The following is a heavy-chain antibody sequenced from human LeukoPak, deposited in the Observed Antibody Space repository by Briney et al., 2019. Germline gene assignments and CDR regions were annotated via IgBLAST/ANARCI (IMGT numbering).Heavy chain of an antibody. CDR2: ISSSGSTI. CDR1: GFTLSSYE. J-gene: IGHJ6*04. CDR3: AELGITMIGGV. V-gene: IGHV3-48*03. D-gene: IGHD3-10*02. Sequence: PGGSLRLSCTVSGFTLSSYEMNWVRQAPGKGLEWVSYISSSGSTIYYADSVKGRFTISRDNAKHSLYRQMNSLRAEDTAVYYCAELGITMIGGVWGKGATVTISS.